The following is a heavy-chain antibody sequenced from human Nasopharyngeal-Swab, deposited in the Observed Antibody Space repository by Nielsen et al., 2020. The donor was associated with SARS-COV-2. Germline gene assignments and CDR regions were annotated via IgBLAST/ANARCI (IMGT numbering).Heavy chain of an antibody. Sequence: GASLKFYWAACGLTFSGHWMTWVRQSPGKGLEWVANIKPDGSEKYYVDSVKGRFTISRDNAKNSLYLQMNNLRADDAAVYYCASRPADTNYYAVFDYWGQGALVTVSS. CDR1: GLTFSGHW. CDR3: ASRPADTNYYAVFDY. CDR2: IKPDGSEK. J-gene: IGHJ4*02. D-gene: IGHD3-22*01. V-gene: IGHV3-7*03.